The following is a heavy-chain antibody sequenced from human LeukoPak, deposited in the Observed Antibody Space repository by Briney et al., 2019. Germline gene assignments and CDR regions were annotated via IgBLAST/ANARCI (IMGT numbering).Heavy chain of an antibody. Sequence: GRSLRLSCAASGFTFSSYEMNWVRQAPGKGLEWVSYVTSSGATMYYADSVKGRFTISRDNAKNSLYLQMNSLRAEDTAVYYCVREDHYDSTDALDIWGQGTMVTVSS. CDR3: VREDHYDSTDALDI. CDR2: VTSSGATM. J-gene: IGHJ3*02. CDR1: GFTFSSYE. D-gene: IGHD3-22*01. V-gene: IGHV3-48*03.